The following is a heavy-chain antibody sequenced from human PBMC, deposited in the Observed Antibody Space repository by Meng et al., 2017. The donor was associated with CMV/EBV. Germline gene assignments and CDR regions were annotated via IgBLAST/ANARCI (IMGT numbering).Heavy chain of an antibody. Sequence: VQLVQSGAEVRKPGASVKVSCKASGYTFTSYYKHWVRRAPGQGLEWMGIINPSGGSTSYAQKFQGRVTMTRDTSTSTVYMELSSLRSEDTAVYYCALAEYSSSLFDYWGQGTLVTVSS. CDR3: ALAEYSSSLFDY. D-gene: IGHD6-13*01. CDR2: INPSGGST. V-gene: IGHV1-46*01. CDR1: GYTFTSYY. J-gene: IGHJ4*02.